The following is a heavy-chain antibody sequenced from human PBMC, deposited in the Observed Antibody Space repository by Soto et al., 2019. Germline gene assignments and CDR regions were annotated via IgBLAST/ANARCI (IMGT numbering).Heavy chain of an antibody. V-gene: IGHV1-3*01. CDR3: VISHVSTTGIDWFDP. CDR1: EYTFTSYG. D-gene: IGHD1-1*01. Sequence: QVQLVQSGTEVKKPGASVKVSCKASEYTFTSYGIHWVRQATGQRHEWMGWINAANGDTKYSPKFKGRVTISRDTTASTAYMELSSLRSEDMGVYYCVISHVSTTGIDWFDPWGQGALVTVSS. J-gene: IGHJ5*02. CDR2: INAANGDT.